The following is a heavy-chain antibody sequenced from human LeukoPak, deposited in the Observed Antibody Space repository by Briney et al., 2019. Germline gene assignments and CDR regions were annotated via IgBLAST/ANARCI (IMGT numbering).Heavy chain of an antibody. D-gene: IGHD2-15*01. CDR3: AKDGGLGGYCSGGSCYIA. CDR1: GFSFSNYA. CDR2: IRGSGGST. V-gene: IGHV3-23*01. J-gene: IGHJ5*02. Sequence: GGSLRLSCAASGFSFSNYAKSWVRQAPGKGLEWVSAIRGSGGSTYYADSVKGRFTISRDNSKNTLYLQMNSLRAEDTAVYYCAKDGGLGGYCSGGSCYIAWGQGTLVTVSS.